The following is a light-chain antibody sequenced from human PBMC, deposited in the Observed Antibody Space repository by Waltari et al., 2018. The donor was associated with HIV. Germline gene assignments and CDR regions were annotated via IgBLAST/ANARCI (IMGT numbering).Light chain of an antibody. J-gene: IGLJ2*01. CDR1: TSYVGRYNL. V-gene: IGLV2-23*02. CDR2: EVS. Sequence: QSALTQPASVSGPPGPPITISCTGTTSYVGRYNLASWYQQHPGKAPKLMIYEVSKRPSGVSNRFSGSKSGNTASLTISGLQAEDEADYYCCSYAGIRTFVVFGGGTKLTVL. CDR3: CSYAGIRTFVV.